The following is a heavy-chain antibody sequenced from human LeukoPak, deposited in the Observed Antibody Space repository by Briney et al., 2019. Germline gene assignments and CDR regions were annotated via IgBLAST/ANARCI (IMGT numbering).Heavy chain of an antibody. CDR2: IYSGGST. J-gene: IGHJ5*02. CDR1: GFTVSSNY. CDR3: ARDRYCSSTSCPGFDP. Sequence: QPGGSLRLSCAASGFTVSSNYMSWVRQAPGKGLEWVSVIYSGGSTYYADSVKGRFTISRDNSKNTLYLQMNSLRAEDTAVYYCARDRYCSSTSCPGFDPWGQGTLVTVSS. D-gene: IGHD2-2*01. V-gene: IGHV3-66*01.